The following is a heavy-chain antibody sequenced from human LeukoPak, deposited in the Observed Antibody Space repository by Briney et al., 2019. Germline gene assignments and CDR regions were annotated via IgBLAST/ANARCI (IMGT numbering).Heavy chain of an antibody. V-gene: IGHV3-53*01. J-gene: IGHJ4*02. D-gene: IGHD1-26*01. CDR2: FYSDALDGIT. CDR3: AREIGGGHHYFEH. Sequence: GGSLRLSCAGSGFTVSSSTMSWVRQAPGKGLEWGSHFYSDALDGITNYADSVKGRFTISRDNSQNTLYLQMNSLRVEDTATYYCAREIGGGHHYFEHWGQGTVVTVSS. CDR1: GFTVSSST.